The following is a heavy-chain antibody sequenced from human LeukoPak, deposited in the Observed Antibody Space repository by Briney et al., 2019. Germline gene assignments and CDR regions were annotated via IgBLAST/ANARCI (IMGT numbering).Heavy chain of an antibody. V-gene: IGHV4-34*01. D-gene: IGHD3-22*01. CDR3: ARDKLTYYYDSSGYYYVPGAFDI. Sequence: PSETLSLTCAVYGGSFSGYYWSWIRQPPGKGLEWIGEINHSGSTNYNPSLKSRVTISVDTSKNQFSLKLSSVTAADTAVYYCARDKLTYYYDSSGYYYVPGAFDIWGQGTMVTVSS. J-gene: IGHJ3*02. CDR2: INHSGST. CDR1: GGSFSGYY.